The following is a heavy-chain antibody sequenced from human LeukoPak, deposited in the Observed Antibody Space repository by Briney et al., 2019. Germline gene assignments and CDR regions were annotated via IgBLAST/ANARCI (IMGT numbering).Heavy chain of an antibody. V-gene: IGHV3-7*04. CDR3: ARENFQY. J-gene: IGHJ4*02. CDR2: IKPDGSDE. CDR1: GFTFSSYW. Sequence: GGSLRLSCAASGFTFSSYWMNWVRQAPGKGLEWVANIKPDGSDESYVDSVKGRFTISRDNAKNSLYQQMNSLRAEDTAVYYCARENFQYWAQGTLVTVSS.